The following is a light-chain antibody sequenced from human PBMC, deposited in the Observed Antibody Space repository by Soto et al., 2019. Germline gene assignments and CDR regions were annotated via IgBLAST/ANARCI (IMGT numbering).Light chain of an antibody. CDR1: SSDVGGYNY. J-gene: IGLJ1*01. V-gene: IGLV2-14*01. CDR2: DVS. Sequence: QSVLTQPASVSGSPGQSIAISCIGTSSDVGGYNYVSWHQQHPGKAPKVVIYDVSNRPSGVSDRFSGSKSGNTASLTISGLQAEDEDDYYCSSYTSSSTYVFGTGTKLTVL. CDR3: SSYTSSSTYV.